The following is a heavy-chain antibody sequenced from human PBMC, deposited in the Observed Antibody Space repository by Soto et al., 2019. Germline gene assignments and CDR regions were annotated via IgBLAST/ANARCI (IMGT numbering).Heavy chain of an antibody. CDR2: ISYDGSNK. CDR1: GFTFSSYA. D-gene: IGHD4-17*01. V-gene: IGHV3-30-3*01. J-gene: IGHJ4*02. Sequence: GGSLRLSCAASGFTFSSYAMHWVRQAPGKGLEWVAVISYDGSNKYYADSVKGRFTISRDNSKNTLYLQMNSLRAEDTAVYYCARDPKFSSDYGDYDVNLVYWGQGTLVTVSS. CDR3: ARDPKFSSDYGDYDVNLVY.